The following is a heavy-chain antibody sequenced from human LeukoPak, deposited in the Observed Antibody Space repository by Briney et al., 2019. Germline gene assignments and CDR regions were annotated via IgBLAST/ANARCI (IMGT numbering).Heavy chain of an antibody. V-gene: IGHV3-74*01. D-gene: IGHD3-22*01. CDR3: TRDPNSYYYDPRYFDL. Sequence: PGGSLRLSCAASGFTFSAYWMHWVRQGPGKGLVWVARLNSDGSSTSYADSVKGRFTISRDNAKDTLYLQMNSLRADDSAVYYCTRDPNSYYYDPRYFDLWGRGTLVTVSS. CDR2: LNSDGSST. CDR1: GFTFSAYW. J-gene: IGHJ2*01.